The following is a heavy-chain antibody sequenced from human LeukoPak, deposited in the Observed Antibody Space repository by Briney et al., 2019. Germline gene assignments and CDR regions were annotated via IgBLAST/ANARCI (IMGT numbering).Heavy chain of an antibody. D-gene: IGHD7-27*01. V-gene: IGHV3-11*04. CDR2: IYNGGDTI. Sequence: GGSLRLSCATSGFTFSDHYMTWIRQAPGKGLETVSYIYNGGDTIYYADSVRGRFTISRDNAESSLYLQMNGLRAEDTAVYYCARGHWGLDYWGRGTLVTISS. CDR1: GFTFSDHY. J-gene: IGHJ4*02. CDR3: ARGHWGLDY.